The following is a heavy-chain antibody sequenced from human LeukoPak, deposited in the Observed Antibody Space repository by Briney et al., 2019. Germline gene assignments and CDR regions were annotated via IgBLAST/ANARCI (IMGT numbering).Heavy chain of an antibody. D-gene: IGHD3-22*01. CDR1: GFTVSINY. CDR2: IYSGGST. J-gene: IGHJ3*02. CDR3: ARDYPLGSGYYAFHI. V-gene: IGHV3-53*01. Sequence: GGSLRLSCAASGFTVSINYMSWVRQAPGKGLEWVSVIYSGGSTYYADSVKGRFTISRDNSKKTLSLQLNSLRAEDTAVYYCARDYPLGSGYYAFHIWGQGTMVTVSS.